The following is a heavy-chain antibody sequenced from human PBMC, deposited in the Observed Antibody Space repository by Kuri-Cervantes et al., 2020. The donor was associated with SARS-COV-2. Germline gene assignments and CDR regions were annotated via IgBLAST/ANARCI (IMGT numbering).Heavy chain of an antibody. CDR3: ARRAYDELVDYYYMDV. CDR1: GYSFTTYW. CDR2: IYPGDSDT. D-gene: IGHD3-3*01. V-gene: IGHV5-51*01. J-gene: IGHJ6*03. Sequence: GESLKISCKGSGYSFTTYWIGWVRQMPGKGLEWMGIIYPGDSDTRYSPSFQGQVTISADKSISTAFLQWSGLKASDTAIYYCARRAYDELVDYYYMDVWGKGTTVTVSS.